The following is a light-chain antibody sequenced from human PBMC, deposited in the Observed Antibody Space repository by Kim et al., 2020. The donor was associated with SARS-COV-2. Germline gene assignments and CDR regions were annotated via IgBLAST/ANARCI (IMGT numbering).Light chain of an antibody. V-gene: IGKV1-5*03. CDR2: RAS. J-gene: IGKJ2*01. Sequence: DIQMTQSPSTLSASVGDRVTITCRASQSISTLLAWYQQKPGEAPTLLIYRASTLERGVPSRFSGSGSGAEFTLTISSLQPADSATYYCQQYNSNRYTFGQGTKLEI. CDR3: QQYNSNRYT. CDR1: QSISTL.